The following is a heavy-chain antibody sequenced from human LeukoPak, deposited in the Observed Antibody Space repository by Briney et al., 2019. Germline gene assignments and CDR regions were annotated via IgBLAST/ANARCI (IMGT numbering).Heavy chain of an antibody. CDR2: IYTSGST. J-gene: IGHJ3*02. CDR3: ARDRSFRAFDI. V-gene: IGHV4-4*07. CDR1: GGSISSYY. Sequence: RTSETLSLTCTVSGGSISSYYWSWLRQPAGKGLEWIGRIYTSGSTNYNPSLKSRVAMSVDTSKNQFSLKLSSVTAADTAVYYCARDRSFRAFDIWGQGTMVTVSS. D-gene: IGHD2-15*01.